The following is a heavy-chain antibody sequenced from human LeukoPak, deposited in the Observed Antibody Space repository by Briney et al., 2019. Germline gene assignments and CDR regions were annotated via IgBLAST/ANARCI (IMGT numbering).Heavy chain of an antibody. J-gene: IGHJ4*02. Sequence: GGSLRLSCAASGFTFSSYAMSWVRQAPGKGLEWVADIKQDGSEKYYVDSVKGRFTISRDNAKNSLHLQMNSLRVEDTAVYYCARDRKFDYWGQGTLVTVSS. CDR2: IKQDGSEK. CDR1: GFTFSSYA. CDR3: ARDRKFDY. V-gene: IGHV3-7*01.